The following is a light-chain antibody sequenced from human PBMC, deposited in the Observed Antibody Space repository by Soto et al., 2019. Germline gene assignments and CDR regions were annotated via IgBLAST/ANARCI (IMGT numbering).Light chain of an antibody. CDR1: SSDVGGYNY. CDR2: EVT. J-gene: IGLJ2*01. CDR3: NSYTTSSPHVV. V-gene: IGLV2-14*01. Sequence: QSALTQPASVSGSPGQSTTISCTGTSSDVGGYNYLSWYQQHPGKAPKLMIYEVTNRPSGVSDRFSGSKSGNTASLTISGLQAEDEAHYYCNSYTTSSPHVVFRGGTKLTVL.